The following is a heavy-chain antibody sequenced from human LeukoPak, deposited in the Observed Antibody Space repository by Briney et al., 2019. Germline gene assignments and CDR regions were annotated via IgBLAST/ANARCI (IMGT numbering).Heavy chain of an antibody. Sequence: ASVKVSCKASGYTFTSYAMHWVRQAPGQRLEWMGWINAGNGNTNYAQKLQGRVTMTTDTSTSTAYMELRSLRSDDTAVYYCAIRQTRGPWFGELPFDYWGQGTLVTVSS. CDR1: GYTFTSYA. D-gene: IGHD3-10*01. V-gene: IGHV1-3*01. CDR2: INAGNGNT. CDR3: AIRQTRGPWFGELPFDY. J-gene: IGHJ4*02.